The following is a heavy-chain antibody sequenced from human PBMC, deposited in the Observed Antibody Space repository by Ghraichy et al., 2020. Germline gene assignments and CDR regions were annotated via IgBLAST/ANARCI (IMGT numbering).Heavy chain of an antibody. CDR1: GYTFTDYY. V-gene: IGHV1-2*02. CDR2: INPNSGAT. D-gene: IGHD6-19*01. Sequence: ASVKVSCKASGYTFTDYYMHWVRQAPGQGLEWMGWINPNSGATNYAQRFQGRVTMTRDTSISRVYMELTSLRSDDTAVYYCAREREAGTENYGMDAWGQGTTVIVSS. CDR3: AREREAGTENYGMDA. J-gene: IGHJ6*02.